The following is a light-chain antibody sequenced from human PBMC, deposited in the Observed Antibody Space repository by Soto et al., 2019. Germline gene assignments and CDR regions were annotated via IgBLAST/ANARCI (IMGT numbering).Light chain of an antibody. CDR3: AAWDDRLTGHVV. V-gene: IGLV1-44*01. J-gene: IGLJ2*01. CDR1: SFNIGSNS. CDR2: SNN. Sequence: QSVLTQPPSVSGTPGQRVTISCSGSSFNIGSNSVNWYQQLPGAAPKLLIYSNNQRPSGVPDRFSGSKSGTSASLAISGLQSDDEADYYCAAWDDRLTGHVVFGGGTKLTVL.